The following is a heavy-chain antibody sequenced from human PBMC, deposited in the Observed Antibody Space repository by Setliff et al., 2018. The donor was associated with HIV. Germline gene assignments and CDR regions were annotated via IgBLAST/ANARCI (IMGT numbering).Heavy chain of an antibody. CDR1: GFTFSTYA. D-gene: IGHD1-26*01. Sequence: PGGSLRLSCAASGFTFSTYAIHWVRQAPGKGLEWVAIISYDGSYKFYADSVRGRFTISRDNSKNTLYLQMNSLRAEDTAVYYCAKDREVGANYLYYFDFWGQGTLVTVSS. J-gene: IGHJ4*02. CDR2: ISYDGSYK. V-gene: IGHV3-30*04. CDR3: AKDREVGANYLYYFDF.